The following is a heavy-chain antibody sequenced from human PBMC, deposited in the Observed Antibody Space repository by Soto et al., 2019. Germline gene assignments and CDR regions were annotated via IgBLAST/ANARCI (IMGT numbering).Heavy chain of an antibody. CDR1: GGSFSGYY. Sequence: SETLSLTCAVYGGSFSGYYWSWIRQPPGKGLEWIGEINHSGSTNYNPSLKSRVTISVDTSKNQFSLKLSSVTAADTAVYYCARWGYDSFDYWGQGTPVTVSS. J-gene: IGHJ4*02. CDR2: INHSGST. D-gene: IGHD5-12*01. V-gene: IGHV4-34*01. CDR3: ARWGYDSFDY.